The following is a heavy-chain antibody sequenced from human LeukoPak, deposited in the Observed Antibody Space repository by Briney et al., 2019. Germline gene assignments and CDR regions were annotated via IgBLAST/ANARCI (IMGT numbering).Heavy chain of an antibody. CDR2: IYSGGAT. D-gene: IGHD2-15*01. Sequence: SGGSLRLSCAASGFSVSSYYMNWVRQAPGKGLEWVSVIYSGGATYYADSVKGRFTLSRDNSMSTVFLQMNSLRSEDTAVYYYARGYGPDYWGQGTLVTVSS. CDR1: GFSVSSYY. V-gene: IGHV3-53*01. J-gene: IGHJ4*02. CDR3: ARGYGPDY.